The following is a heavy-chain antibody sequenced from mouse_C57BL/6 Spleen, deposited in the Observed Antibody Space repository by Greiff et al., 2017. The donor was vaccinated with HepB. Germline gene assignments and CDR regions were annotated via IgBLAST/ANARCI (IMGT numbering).Heavy chain of an antibody. V-gene: IGHV2-5*01. CDR1: GFSLTSYG. J-gene: IGHJ4*01. CDR2: IWRGGST. Sequence: QVQLQQSGPGLVQPSQSLSITCTVSGFSLTSYGVHWVRQSPGKGLEWLGVIWRGGSTDYNAAFMSRLSITKDNSKSQVFLKMNSLQTDDTAIYYCAKRDDYDGYYSLDYWGQGTSVTVSS. D-gene: IGHD2-4*01. CDR3: AKRDDYDGYYSLDY.